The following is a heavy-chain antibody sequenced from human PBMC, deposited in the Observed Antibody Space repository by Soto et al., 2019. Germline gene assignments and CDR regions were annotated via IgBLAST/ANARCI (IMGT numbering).Heavy chain of an antibody. Sequence: EVQLVESGGGLVQPGGSLRLSCAASGFTFSTYWMSWVRQAPGKGLEWVDNVDQDGSETYYVDSVKGRFTNSRDNAKNSPFLQMNSLRAEDTAVYYFARGRYSSGLWGQGTLVTVSS. D-gene: IGHD6-19*01. J-gene: IGHJ4*02. V-gene: IGHV3-7*01. CDR1: GFTFSTYW. CDR2: VDQDGSET. CDR3: ARGRYSSGL.